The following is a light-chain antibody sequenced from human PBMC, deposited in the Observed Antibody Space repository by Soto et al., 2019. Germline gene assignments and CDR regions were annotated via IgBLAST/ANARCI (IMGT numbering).Light chain of an antibody. V-gene: IGLV2-14*03. CDR3: GSYTRATTWV. CDR1: SSDIGRYNY. Sequence: QSALTQPASVSGSPGQSITISCTGSSSDIGRYNYVSWYQQLPGKAPKLIIYEVSNRPSGVSDRFSGSKSGNTASLSISGLQTEDEADYYCGSYTRATTWVFGGGTKVAVL. J-gene: IGLJ3*02. CDR2: EVS.